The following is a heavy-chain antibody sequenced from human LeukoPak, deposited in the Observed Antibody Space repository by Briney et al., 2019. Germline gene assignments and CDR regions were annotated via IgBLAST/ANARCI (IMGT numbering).Heavy chain of an antibody. Sequence: SETLSLTCTVSGGSMSPYHWGWIRQPPGKGLEWTGYIYYSGSTNYNPSLKSRVTISVDTSKNQFSLKLSSVTAADTAVYYCARQHSSGWYRGTFDYWGQGTLVTVSS. CDR3: ARQHSSGWYRGTFDY. V-gene: IGHV4-59*08. CDR1: GGSMSPYH. D-gene: IGHD6-19*01. CDR2: IYYSGST. J-gene: IGHJ4*02.